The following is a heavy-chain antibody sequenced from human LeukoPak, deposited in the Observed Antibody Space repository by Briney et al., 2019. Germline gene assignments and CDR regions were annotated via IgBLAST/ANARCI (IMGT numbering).Heavy chain of an antibody. V-gene: IGHV3-23*01. CDR2: ISGSGGST. J-gene: IGHJ3*02. Sequence: PGGSLRLSCAASGFTFSSYAMSWVRQAPGKGLEWVSAISGSGGSTYYADSVKGRFTISRDNSKNTLYLQMNSLRAEDTAVYYCAKDLPFYYCDSSGYYQSGFDIWGQGTMVTVSS. D-gene: IGHD3-22*01. CDR3: AKDLPFYYCDSSGYYQSGFDI. CDR1: GFTFSSYA.